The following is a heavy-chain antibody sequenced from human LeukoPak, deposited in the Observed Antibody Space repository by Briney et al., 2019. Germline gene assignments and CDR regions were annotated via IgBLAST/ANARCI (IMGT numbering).Heavy chain of an antibody. V-gene: IGHV4-39*01. CDR3: AGHILTGYRSARKYYFDY. D-gene: IGHD3-9*01. Sequence: SETLSLTCTVSGGSISSSSYYWGWIRQPPGEGLEWIGSIYYSGSTYYNPSLKSRVTISVDTSKNQFSLKLSSVTAADTAVHYCAGHILTGYRSARKYYFDYWGQGTLVTVSS. CDR2: IYYSGST. J-gene: IGHJ4*02. CDR1: GGSISSSSYY.